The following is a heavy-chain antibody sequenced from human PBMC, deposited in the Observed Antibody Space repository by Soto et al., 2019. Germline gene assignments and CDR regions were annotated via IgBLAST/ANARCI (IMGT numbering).Heavy chain of an antibody. CDR1: GGSFIGYY. D-gene: IGHD3-22*01. CDR3: ARTVDSSGYYPVY. CDR2: INHSGST. Sequence: SEPLSLTCAVYGGSFIGYYWSWILQPPGKGLEWIGEINHSGSTNYNPSLKSRVTISVDTSKNQFSLKLSSVTAADTAVYYCARTVDSSGYYPVYWGQGTLVTVSS. J-gene: IGHJ4*02. V-gene: IGHV4-34*01.